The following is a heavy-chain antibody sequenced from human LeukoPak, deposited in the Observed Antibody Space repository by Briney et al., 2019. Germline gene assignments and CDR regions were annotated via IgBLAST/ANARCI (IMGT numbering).Heavy chain of an antibody. Sequence: SETLSLTCAVYGGSFSGYYWSWIRQPPGKGLEWIGEINHSGSTNYNPSLKSRVTISVDTSKNQFSLKLSSVTAADTAVYYCARGHLSNWFDPWGQGTLVAVSS. V-gene: IGHV4-34*01. CDR3: ARGHLSNWFDP. CDR1: GGSFSGYY. J-gene: IGHJ5*02. CDR2: INHSGST.